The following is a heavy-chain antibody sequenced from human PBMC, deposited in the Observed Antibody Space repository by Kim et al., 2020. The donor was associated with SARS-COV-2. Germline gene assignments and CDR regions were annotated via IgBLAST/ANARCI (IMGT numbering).Heavy chain of an antibody. J-gene: IGHJ4*02. Sequence: ASVKVSCKASGYTFTGYYLHWVRQAPGQGLEWMGRINPNSGGTNYAQKFQGRVIMTRDTSISTAYMELIRLRSDDTVVYYCARVRDDILDYWGQGTLVTVSS. CDR3: ARVRDDILDY. V-gene: IGHV1-2*05. CDR2: INPNSGGT. D-gene: IGHD3-9*01. CDR1: GYTFTGYY.